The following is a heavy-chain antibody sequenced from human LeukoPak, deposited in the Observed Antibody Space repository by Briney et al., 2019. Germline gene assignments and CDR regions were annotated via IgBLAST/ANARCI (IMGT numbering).Heavy chain of an antibody. V-gene: IGHV3-23*01. CDR1: GFTFSSYA. CDR2: ISGSGGST. Sequence: GGSLRLSCVGSGFTFSSYAMSWVRQAPGKGLEWVSAISGSGGSTYYGDSVKGRFTVYRDNSKNTLYLQMNRLRAEDTAIYYCAKDPNGDYVGAFDSWGQGTLVTVSS. CDR3: AKDPNGDYVGAFDS. D-gene: IGHD4-17*01. J-gene: IGHJ3*01.